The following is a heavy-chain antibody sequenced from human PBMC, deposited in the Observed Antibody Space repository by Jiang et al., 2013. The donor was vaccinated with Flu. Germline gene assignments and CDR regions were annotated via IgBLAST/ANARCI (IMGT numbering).Heavy chain of an antibody. D-gene: IGHD3-3*01. CDR2: MYPGDSDT. Sequence: GAEVKKPGESLKISCKGSGNSFTKYWIAWVRQMPGKGLEWMGIMYPGDSDTRYRPSFQGQVIISADKSISTAYLQWPSLKASDTAMYYCARHVIRGTYYDFWSGIDYWGQGTLVTVSS. V-gene: IGHV5-51*01. CDR3: ARHVIRGTYYDFWSGIDY. J-gene: IGHJ4*02. CDR1: GNSFTKYW.